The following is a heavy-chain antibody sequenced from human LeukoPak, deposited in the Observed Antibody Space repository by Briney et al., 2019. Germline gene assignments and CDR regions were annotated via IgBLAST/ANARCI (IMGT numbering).Heavy chain of an antibody. CDR3: AREGYYGSGSPPSLYFDY. CDR2: INDATNRI. CDR1: GFTFSRYA. D-gene: IGHD3-10*01. Sequence: GGSLRLSCTASGFTFSRYAMNWVRQAPGKWLEWISHINDATNRIDYVDSVRGRFTISRDNSRSTLYLQMNSLRREDTAIYYCAREGYYGSGSPPSLYFDYWGQGTLVTVSS. V-gene: IGHV3-48*01. J-gene: IGHJ4*02.